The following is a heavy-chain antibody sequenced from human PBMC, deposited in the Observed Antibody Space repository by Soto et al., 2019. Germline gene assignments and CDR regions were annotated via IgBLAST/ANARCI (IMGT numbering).Heavy chain of an antibody. D-gene: IGHD3-10*01. CDR3: AKASGESYPGSRLFDY. CDR2: ITDTGGDT. V-gene: IGHV3-23*01. J-gene: IGHJ4*02. CDR1: GFTFSSYA. Sequence: PGGSLRLSCAASGFTFSSYAMSWVRQAPGKGLEWVSVITDTGGDTLHADSVKGRFTISRDNSKNTLYLQMNSLGAEDAAIYYCAKASGESYPGSRLFDYWGQGTRVTVSS.